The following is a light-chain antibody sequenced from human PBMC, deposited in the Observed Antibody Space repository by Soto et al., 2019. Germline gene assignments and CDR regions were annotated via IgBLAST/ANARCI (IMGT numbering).Light chain of an antibody. V-gene: IGKV1-33*01. CDR1: QDISNY. Sequence: DIQMTQSPSSLSASVGDRVTITCQASQDISNYLNWYQQKPGKAPKLLIYDASNLETGVPSRFSGSGSGTDFTFTISSLQLEDIETYYCQQYDNLPRLTFGGGTKVEIK. CDR3: QQYDNLPRLT. J-gene: IGKJ4*01. CDR2: DAS.